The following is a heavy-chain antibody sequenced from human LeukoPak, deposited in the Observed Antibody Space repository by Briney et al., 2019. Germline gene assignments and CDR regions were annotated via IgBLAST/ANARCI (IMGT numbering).Heavy chain of an antibody. CDR3: ATDDRFGVTGYPTQL. Sequence: ASVKVSCKVSGYTLTELSMHLVRLGPGKGLEWMGGFDPEDGETIYAQKFQGRVTMTEDTSTATAYMELSSLRSEDTAVYYCATDDRFGVTGYPTQLWGQGTLVTVSS. J-gene: IGHJ4*02. D-gene: IGHD3-9*01. V-gene: IGHV1-24*01. CDR2: FDPEDGET. CDR1: GYTLTELS.